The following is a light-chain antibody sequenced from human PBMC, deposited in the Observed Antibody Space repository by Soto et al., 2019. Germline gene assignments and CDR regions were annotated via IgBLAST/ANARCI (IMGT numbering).Light chain of an antibody. CDR1: QSVSSY. CDR2: DAS. V-gene: IGKV3-11*01. J-gene: IGKJ5*01. CDR3: QQRSSWPIT. Sequence: EIVLTQAPSTLSLSPGERATLSCRASQSVSSYLAWYQQKPGQAPRLLIYDASNRATGIPPRFSGSGSGTDFTLTISSLETEDFAVYYCQQRSSWPITFGQGTRLEI.